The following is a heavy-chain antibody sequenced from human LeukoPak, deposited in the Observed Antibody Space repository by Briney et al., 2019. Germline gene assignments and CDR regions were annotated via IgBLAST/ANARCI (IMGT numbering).Heavy chain of an antibody. D-gene: IGHD5-12*01. CDR3: ARDFLYSGHDSPLGY. Sequence: GGSLRLSCAASGFTFSDYYMSWIRQAPGKGLEWVSYISSSGSTIYYADSVKGRFTISRDNAKNSLYLQMNSLRAEDTALYYCARDFLYSGHDSPLGYWGQGTLVTVSS. CDR2: ISSSGSTI. V-gene: IGHV3-11*01. CDR1: GFTFSDYY. J-gene: IGHJ4*02.